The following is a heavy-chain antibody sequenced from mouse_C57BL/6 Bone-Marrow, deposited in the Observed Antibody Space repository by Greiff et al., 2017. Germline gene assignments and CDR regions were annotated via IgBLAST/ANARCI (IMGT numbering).Heavy chain of an antibody. CDR1: GFNITDDY. V-gene: IGHV14-4*01. Sequence: VQLKESGAELVRPGASVKLSCTASGFNITDDYMHWVKQRPEQGLVWIGWIDPDNGDTEYASKFQGKATITADTSSNTAYLQLSSLTSEDTAVYYCTSFITTAELYCDYWGQGTTLTVSS. D-gene: IGHD1-1*01. J-gene: IGHJ2*01. CDR3: TSFITTAELYCDY. CDR2: IDPDNGDT.